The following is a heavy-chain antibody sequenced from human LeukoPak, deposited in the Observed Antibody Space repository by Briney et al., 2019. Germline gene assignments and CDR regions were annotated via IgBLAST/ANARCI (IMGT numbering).Heavy chain of an antibody. CDR2: ITSSSSYI. CDR1: GFSFSSYS. Sequence: GESLKISCAASGFSFSSYSMNWVRQAPGKGLEWVSAITSSSSYIYYADSVKGRFTISRDDAQNSLFLQMNSLRAEDTAVYYCARGCSDGVCYRDFWGQGTPVTVSS. V-gene: IGHV3-21*01. J-gene: IGHJ4*02. CDR3: ARGCSDGVCYRDF. D-gene: IGHD2-8*01.